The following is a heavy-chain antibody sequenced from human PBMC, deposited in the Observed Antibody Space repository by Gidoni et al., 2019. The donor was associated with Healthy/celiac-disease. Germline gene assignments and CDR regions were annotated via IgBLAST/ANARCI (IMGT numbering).Heavy chain of an antibody. CDR1: GGSISSSSYY. Sequence: QLQLQESGPGLVKPSETLSLTCTVSGGSISSSSYYWGWIRQPPGKGLEWIGSIYYSGSTYYNPSLKSRVTISVDTSKNQFSLKLSSVTAADTAVYYCARHAWGYSYGSFDYWGQGTLVTVSS. V-gene: IGHV4-39*01. J-gene: IGHJ4*02. D-gene: IGHD5-18*01. CDR2: IYYSGST. CDR3: ARHAWGYSYGSFDY.